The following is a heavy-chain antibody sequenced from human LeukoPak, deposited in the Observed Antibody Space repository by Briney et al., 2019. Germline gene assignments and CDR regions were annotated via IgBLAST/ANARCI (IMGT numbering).Heavy chain of an antibody. CDR1: GYNFISYY. CDR3: AREDVVLVDAVRYYYYGMDV. D-gene: IGHD2-8*01. V-gene: IGHV1-46*01. CDR2: INPSGGST. J-gene: IGHJ6*02. Sequence: ATVKVSCKASGYNFISYYMHWVRQAPGQGLEWMGIINPSGGSTSYAQKFQDRVTMTRDTSTSTVYMELSSLKSEDTAVYYCAREDVVLVDAVRYYYYGMDVWGQGTTVTVSS.